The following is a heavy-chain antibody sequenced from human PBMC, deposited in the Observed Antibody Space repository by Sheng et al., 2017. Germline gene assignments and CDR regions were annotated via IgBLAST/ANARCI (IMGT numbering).Heavy chain of an antibody. D-gene: IGHD2-21*01. CDR1: GFTFSRYG. J-gene: IGHJ4*02. CDR3: ANQCGANCLSADY. CDR2: IRSDGSNK. V-gene: IGHV3-30*02. Sequence: QVQLVESGGGVVQPGGSLRLSCAASGFTFSRYGMHWVRRAPGKGLDWVAFIRSDGSNKYSADSVKGRFTISRDNSKNTLYLQMNSLRPEDTAVYYCANQCGANCLSADYWGQGTLVTVSP.